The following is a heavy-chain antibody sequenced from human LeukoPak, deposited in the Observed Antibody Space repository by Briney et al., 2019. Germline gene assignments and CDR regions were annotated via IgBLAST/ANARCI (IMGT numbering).Heavy chain of an antibody. Sequence: SETLSLTCTVSGGSISSYYWSWIRQPPGKGLEWIGYIYYSGSTNYNPSLKSRVTISVDTSKNQFSLKLSSVTAADTAVYYCGAVGGYLLDYWGQGTLVTVSS. D-gene: IGHD3-22*01. CDR1: GGSISSYY. CDR3: GAVGGYLLDY. V-gene: IGHV4-59*08. CDR2: IYYSGST. J-gene: IGHJ4*02.